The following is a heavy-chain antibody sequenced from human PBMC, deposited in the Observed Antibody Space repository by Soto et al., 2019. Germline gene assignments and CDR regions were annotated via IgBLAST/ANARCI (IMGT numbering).Heavy chain of an antibody. CDR2: ISAYNGNT. V-gene: IGHV1-18*04. D-gene: IGHD3-9*01. Sequence: SVQVSCKASGYTFTSYGISWVRQAPGQGLEWMGWISAYNGNTNYAQKLQGRVTMTTDTSTSTAYMELRSLRSDDTAVYYCARVGHQRVGSVLRYVDWYEGYYYGMDVWGQGTTVTVS. CDR1: GYTFTSYG. J-gene: IGHJ6*02. CDR3: ARVGHQRVGSVLRYVDWYEGYYYGMDV.